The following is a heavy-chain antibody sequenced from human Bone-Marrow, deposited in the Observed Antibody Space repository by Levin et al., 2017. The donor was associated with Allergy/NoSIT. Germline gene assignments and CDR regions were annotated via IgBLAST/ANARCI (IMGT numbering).Heavy chain of an antibody. J-gene: IGHJ4*02. D-gene: IGHD2-2*01. V-gene: IGHV1-69*06. CDR1: GGTFSSYA. CDR2: IIPIFGTA. Sequence: GGSLRLSCKASGGTFSSYAISWVRQAPGQGLEWMGGIIPIFGTANYAQKFQGRVTITADKSTSTAYMELSSLRSEDTAVYYCATEPQVYCSSTSCQNFDYWGQGTLVTVSS. CDR3: ATEPQVYCSSTSCQNFDY.